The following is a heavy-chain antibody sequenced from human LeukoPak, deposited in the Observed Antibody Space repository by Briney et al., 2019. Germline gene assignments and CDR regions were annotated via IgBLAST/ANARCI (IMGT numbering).Heavy chain of an antibody. V-gene: IGHV4-30-2*01. Sequence: SETLSLTCTVSGGSISSGGYYWSWIRQPPGKGLEWIGYIYHSGSTYYNPSLKSRVTISVDRSKNQFSLKLSSVTAADTAVYYCARGPYQLPEYYFDYWGQGTLVTVSS. CDR2: IYHSGST. CDR3: ARGPYQLPEYYFDY. CDR1: GGSISSGGYY. D-gene: IGHD2-2*01. J-gene: IGHJ4*02.